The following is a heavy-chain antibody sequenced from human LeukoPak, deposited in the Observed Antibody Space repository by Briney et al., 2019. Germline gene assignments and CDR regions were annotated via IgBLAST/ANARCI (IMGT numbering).Heavy chain of an antibody. CDR3: ASGEGGGSTVETFDN. V-gene: IGHV1-18*01. D-gene: IGHD2-2*01. J-gene: IGHJ4*02. CDR2: ISAYNGNT. Sequence: GSSVKVSCKASGYTFTSSVISWLRQAAGQELKWMGWISAYNGNTNYAQKLQGRVTMTTDTSTSTAYTELRILEPDDTAVDYRASGEGGGSTVETFDNWGQGTLVTVSS. CDR1: GYTFTSSV.